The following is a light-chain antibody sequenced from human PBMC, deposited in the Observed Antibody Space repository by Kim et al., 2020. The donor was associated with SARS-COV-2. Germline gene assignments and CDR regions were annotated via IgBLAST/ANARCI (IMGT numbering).Light chain of an antibody. CDR1: QDINNY. CDR2: SAS. Sequence: YASVGDRVTISCRASQDINNYLAWYQHKPGKAPKLLIYSASVLQVGVPSRFSGSGSGTDFTLTISNLQPEDVATYYCQRYYSAPWTFGQGTKVEIK. CDR3: QRYYSAPWT. V-gene: IGKV1-27*01. J-gene: IGKJ1*01.